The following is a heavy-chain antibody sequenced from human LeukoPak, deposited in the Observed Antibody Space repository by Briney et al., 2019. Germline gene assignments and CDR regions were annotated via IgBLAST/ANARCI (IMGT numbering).Heavy chain of an antibody. V-gene: IGHV3-23*01. Sequence: TGGSLRLSWAASGFTFSSYAMSLVRQAPGKGLEWVSAISGSGGSTYYADSVKGRFTISRDNSKNTLYLQMNSLRAEDTAVYYCAKALGEALDYWGQGTLVTVSS. CDR3: AKALGEALDY. J-gene: IGHJ4*02. CDR1: GFTFSSYA. D-gene: IGHD3-10*01. CDR2: ISGSGGST.